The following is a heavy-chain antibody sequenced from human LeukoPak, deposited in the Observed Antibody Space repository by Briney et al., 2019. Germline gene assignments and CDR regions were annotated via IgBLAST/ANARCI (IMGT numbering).Heavy chain of an antibody. J-gene: IGHJ4*02. CDR1: GFTFSVYP. CDR2: ISTNGGST. V-gene: IGHV3-23*01. Sequence: GGSLRLSCAASGFTFSVYPMDWVRQAPGKGLKWVSGISTNGGSTYYADSVKGRFTISRDNSKNTLYLQMSSLKAEDTAIYYCAKEPTRFSGTYHGWGQGTLVTVSS. D-gene: IGHD1-26*01. CDR3: AKEPTRFSGTYHG.